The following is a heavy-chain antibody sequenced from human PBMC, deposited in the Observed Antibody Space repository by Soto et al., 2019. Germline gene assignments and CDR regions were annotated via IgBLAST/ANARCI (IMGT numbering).Heavy chain of an antibody. CDR3: VGSRTGALDY. CDR2: IDPNVGGGT. CDR1: GFTFIGHY. Sequence: ASVKVSCKASGFTFIGHYVHWVRQAPGQGLEWLGWIDPNVGGGTVYAQKFQGRVSMTADTSTSVAHMDLSSLGGDDKAVYFCVGSRTGALDYWGPGALVTVSS. J-gene: IGHJ4*02. V-gene: IGHV1-2*02. D-gene: IGHD7-27*01.